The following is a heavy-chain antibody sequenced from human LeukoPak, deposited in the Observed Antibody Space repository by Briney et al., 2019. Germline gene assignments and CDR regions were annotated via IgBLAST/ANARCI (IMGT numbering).Heavy chain of an antibody. J-gene: IGHJ4*02. CDR2: IYYSGST. V-gene: IGHV4-39*01. Sequence: SETLSLTCTVSGGSISSSSYYWGWIRQPPGKGLEWIGSIYYSGSTYYNPSLKSRVTISVDTSKNQFSLKLSSVTAADTAVCYCARHGGSHILRFLEWLLYPFDYWGQGTLVTVSS. CDR1: GGSISSSSYY. CDR3: ARHGGSHILRFLEWLLYPFDY. D-gene: IGHD3-3*01.